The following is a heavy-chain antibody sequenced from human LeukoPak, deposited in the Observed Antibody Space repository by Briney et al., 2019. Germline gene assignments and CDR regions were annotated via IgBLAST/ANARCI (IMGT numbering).Heavy chain of an antibody. CDR1: GGTFSSYA. CDR3: APRGVNRYNWNYGSVLRGFDP. D-gene: IGHD1-7*01. CDR2: IIPIFGTA. J-gene: IGHJ5*02. Sequence: SVKVSCKASGGTFSSYAISWVRQAPGQGLEWMGGIIPIFGTANYAQKFQGRVTITADESTSTAYMELSSLRSEDTAVYYCAPRGVNRYNWNYGSVLRGFDPWGQGTLVTVSS. V-gene: IGHV1-69*13.